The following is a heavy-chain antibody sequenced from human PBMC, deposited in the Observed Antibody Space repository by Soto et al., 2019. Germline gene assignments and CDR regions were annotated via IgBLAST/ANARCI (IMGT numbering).Heavy chain of an antibody. CDR3: AREGAITAAGSWQVDC. V-gene: IGHV4-30-4*01. CDR1: GGSISSGDYY. CDR2: IYYSGST. J-gene: IGHJ4*02. Sequence: SETLSLTCTVSGGSISSGDYYWSWIRQPPGRGLEWIGYIYYSGSTYYSPSLTGRVTISVDTSKNQFSLNLSSVTAADTAVYYCAREGAITAAGSWQVDCWGQGNLVTVSS. D-gene: IGHD6-13*01.